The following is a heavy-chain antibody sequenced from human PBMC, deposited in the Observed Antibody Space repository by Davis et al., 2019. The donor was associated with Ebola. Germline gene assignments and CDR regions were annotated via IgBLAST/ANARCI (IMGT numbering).Heavy chain of an antibody. D-gene: IGHD3-16*01. CDR1: GFTFSGSA. J-gene: IGHJ6*02. CDR3: ARDNLGEGRFYYYYYGVDV. CDR2: IRSKANSYAT. V-gene: IGHV3-73*01. Sequence: GESLKISCAASGFTFSGSAMHWVRQASGKGLEWVGRIRSKANSYATAYAASVKGRFTISRDDSKNTAYLQMNSLRVEDTAVYYCARDNLGEGRFYYYYYGVDVWGQGTTVTVSS.